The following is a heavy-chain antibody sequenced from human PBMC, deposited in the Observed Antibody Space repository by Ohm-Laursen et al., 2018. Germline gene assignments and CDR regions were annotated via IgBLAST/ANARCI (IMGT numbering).Heavy chain of an antibody. CDR1: GGSISSYY. Sequence: SQTLSLTWTVSGGSISSYYWSWIRQPPGKGLEWIGYIYYSGSTNYNPSLKSRVTISVDTSKNQFSLKLTSVTAADTAVYYCARHVPKKGAIDYWGQGTLVTVSS. CDR3: ARHVPKKGAIDY. J-gene: IGHJ4*02. V-gene: IGHV4-59*08. CDR2: IYYSGST.